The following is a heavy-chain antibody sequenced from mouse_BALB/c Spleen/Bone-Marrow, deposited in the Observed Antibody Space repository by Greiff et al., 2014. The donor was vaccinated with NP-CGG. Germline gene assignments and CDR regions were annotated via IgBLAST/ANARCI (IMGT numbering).Heavy chain of an antibody. J-gene: IGHJ4*01. Sequence: EVQRVESGGGLVKPGGSLKLSCAASGFTFSDLYMFWFRQTPEKRLEWVATISNGGTYTYYPDSVKGRFTISRDNAKNNLYLQMSSLKSEDTAMYYCARSGERYGAMDYWGQGTPVTVTS. CDR2: ISNGGTYT. CDR3: ARSGERYGAMDY. V-gene: IGHV5-4*02. CDR1: GFTFSDLY. D-gene: IGHD1-1*02.